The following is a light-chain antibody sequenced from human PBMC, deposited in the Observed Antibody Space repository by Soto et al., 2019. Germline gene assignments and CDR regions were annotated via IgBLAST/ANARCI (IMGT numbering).Light chain of an antibody. J-gene: IGLJ2*01. CDR1: SSNIGDNP. CDR3: ATWDLILSAEV. V-gene: IGLV1-51*01. CDR2: DNN. Sequence: QSVLTQPPSVSAAPGQKVTISCSGSSSNIGDNPVSWYQQLPGTAPKLLIYDNNKRPSGIPDRFSGSRSGTSATLGITGLQTGDEAGYYCATWDLILSAEVFDGGTKLTVL.